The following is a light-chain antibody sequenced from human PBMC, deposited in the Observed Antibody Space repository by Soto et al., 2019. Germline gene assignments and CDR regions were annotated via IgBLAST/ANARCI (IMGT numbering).Light chain of an antibody. CDR1: QSVSSSY. CDR3: QQYGSSPRT. V-gene: IGKV3-20*01. CDR2: GAS. Sequence: EIVLTQSPGTLSLSPGGRATLSCRASQSVSSSYLAWYQQKPGRAPRLLMYGASTRATGIPDRFSGSGSGTDFTLTICRLEPEDFAVYYCQQYGSSPRTFGQGTKVEIK. J-gene: IGKJ1*01.